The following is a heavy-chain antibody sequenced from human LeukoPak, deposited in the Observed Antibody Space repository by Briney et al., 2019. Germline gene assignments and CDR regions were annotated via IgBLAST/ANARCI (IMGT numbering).Heavy chain of an antibody. J-gene: IGHJ3*02. V-gene: IGHV3-21*01. CDR3: ARASEVEMATLGDAFDI. CDR2: ISSSSSYI. D-gene: IGHD5-24*01. CDR1: GFTFSSYS. Sequence: GGSLRLSCAASGFTFSSYSMNWVRQAPGKGLEWVSSISSSSSYIYYADSVKGRFTISRDNAKNSLYLQMNSLRAEDTAVYYCARASEVEMATLGDAFDIWGQGTMVTVSS.